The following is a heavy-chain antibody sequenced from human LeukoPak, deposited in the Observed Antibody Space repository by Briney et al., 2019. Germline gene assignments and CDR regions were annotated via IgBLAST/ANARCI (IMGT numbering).Heavy chain of an antibody. J-gene: IGHJ3*02. CDR3: ARGRTELLWFGGDNDAFDI. CDR2: INAGNGNT. V-gene: IGHV1-3*03. Sequence: ASVKVSCTASGYTFTSYAMHWVRQAPGQRLEWMGRINAGNGNTKYSQAFQGRVTITRDTSASKAYLELSSLRSEDMAVYYCARGRTELLWFGGDNDAFDIWGQGTMVTVSS. D-gene: IGHD3-10*01. CDR1: GYTFTSYA.